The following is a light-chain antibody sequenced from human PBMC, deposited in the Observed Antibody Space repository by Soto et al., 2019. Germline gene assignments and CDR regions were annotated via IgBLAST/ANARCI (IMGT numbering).Light chain of an antibody. V-gene: IGLV1-44*01. CDR2: SNN. J-gene: IGLJ1*01. Sequence: QSVLTQPPSASGTPGHRVTVSCSGSRSNIGSNPVNWYQQLPGTAPKVLIYSNNQRPSGVPDRFSGSKSGTSASPAISGLQSEDEADYYCAAWDDSLNGRVFGTGTKVTVL. CDR1: RSNIGSNP. CDR3: AAWDDSLNGRV.